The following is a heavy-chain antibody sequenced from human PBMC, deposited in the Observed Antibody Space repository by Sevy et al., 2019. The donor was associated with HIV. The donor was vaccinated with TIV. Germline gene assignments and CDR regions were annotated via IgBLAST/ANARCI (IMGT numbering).Heavy chain of an antibody. V-gene: IGHV4-31*02. CDR3: ARGAVAGRLYYFDY. CDR1: GGSVSSGSYF. D-gene: IGHD6-19*01. J-gene: IGHJ4*02. Sequence: SDTLSLTWTVSGGSVSSGSYFWSWIRQPPGKGLEWIGYIYYSGSTYYNPSLKSRVTISVDTSKNQFSLKLSSVTAADTAVYYCARGAVAGRLYYFDYWGQGTLVTVSS. CDR2: IYYSGST.